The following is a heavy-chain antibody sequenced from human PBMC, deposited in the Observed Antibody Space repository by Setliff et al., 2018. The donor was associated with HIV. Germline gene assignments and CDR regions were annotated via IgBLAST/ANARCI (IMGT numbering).Heavy chain of an antibody. CDR2: ISSNGLST. Sequence: PGGSLRLSCAASGFTFSAYAMHWVRQAPGKGLEYVSAISSNGLSTYYADSVKGRFTISRDKSKSTLYLQMGSLRAEDMAVYYCARDAEVGTTYLDYWGQGTLVTVSS. V-gene: IGHV3-64*02. D-gene: IGHD1-26*01. J-gene: IGHJ4*02. CDR1: GFTFSAYA. CDR3: ARDAEVGTTYLDY.